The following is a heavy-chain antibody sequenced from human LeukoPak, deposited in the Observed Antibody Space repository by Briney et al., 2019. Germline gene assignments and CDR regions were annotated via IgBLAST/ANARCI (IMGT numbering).Heavy chain of an antibody. CDR1: GYTFTSYY. V-gene: IGHV1-46*01. CDR2: INPSGGST. CDR3: ARHRTYGSGNYYFYYAMDV. Sequence: ASVKVSCKASGYTFTSYYMHWVRQAPGQGLEWMGIINPSGGSTSYAQKFQGRVTMTRDTSTSTVYMELSSLRSEDTAVYYCARHRTYGSGNYYFYYAMDVWGQGTTVTVSS. J-gene: IGHJ6*02. D-gene: IGHD3-10*01.